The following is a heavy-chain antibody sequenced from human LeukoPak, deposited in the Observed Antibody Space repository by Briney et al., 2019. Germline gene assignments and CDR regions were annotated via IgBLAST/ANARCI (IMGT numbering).Heavy chain of an antibody. CDR2: IYSDNT. CDR1: GFTVSSNS. D-gene: IGHD4/OR15-4a*01. J-gene: IGHJ4*02. CDR3: ARRAGAYSHPYDY. V-gene: IGHV3-53*01. Sequence: GGSLRLSCTVSGFTVSSNSMSWVRRAPGKGLKWVSFIYSDNTHYSDSVKGRFTISRDNSKNTLYLQMNSLRAEDTAVYYCARRAGAYSHPYDYWGQGTLVTVSS.